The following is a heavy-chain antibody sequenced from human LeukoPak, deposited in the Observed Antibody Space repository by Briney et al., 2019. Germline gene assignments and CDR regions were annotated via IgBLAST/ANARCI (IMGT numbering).Heavy chain of an antibody. CDR3: ATHGGNSERSD. CDR2: INPSGGST. CDR1: GYTFTNYD. D-gene: IGHD4-23*01. V-gene: IGHV1-46*01. Sequence: GASVKVSCKASGYTFTNYDINWVRQAPGQGLEWMGIINPSGGSTSYAQKFQGRVTMTEDTSTDTAYMELSSLRSEDTAVYYCATHGGNSERSDWGQGTLVTVSS. J-gene: IGHJ4*02.